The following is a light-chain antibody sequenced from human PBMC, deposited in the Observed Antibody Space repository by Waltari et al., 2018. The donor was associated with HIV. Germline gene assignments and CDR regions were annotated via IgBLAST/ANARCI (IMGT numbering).Light chain of an antibody. J-gene: IGLJ3*02. CDR2: GNS. Sequence: QSVLTQPPSVSGAPRQRVTISCPGSSSNIGAGSDVPWYQQLPGTAPKLLIYGNSNRPSGVPDRFSGSKSGTSASLAITGLQAEDEADYYCQSYDSSLSGPWVFGGGTKLTVL. CDR3: QSYDSSLSGPWV. CDR1: SSNIGAGSD. V-gene: IGLV1-40*01.